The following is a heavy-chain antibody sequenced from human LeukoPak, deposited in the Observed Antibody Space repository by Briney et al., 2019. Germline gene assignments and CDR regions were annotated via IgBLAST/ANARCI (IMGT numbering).Heavy chain of an antibody. Sequence: SETLSLTCTGSGGSISSFYWSWIRQPPGKGLEWIGYLYYSRSPNYNPSLKSRVTISVDTSKNQFSLKLSSVTAADTAFYYCARGRYTYAGYYFDYWGQGTLVTVSS. CDR2: LYYSRSP. D-gene: IGHD5-18*01. V-gene: IGHV4-59*01. J-gene: IGHJ4*02. CDR3: ARGRYTYAGYYFDY. CDR1: GGSISSFY.